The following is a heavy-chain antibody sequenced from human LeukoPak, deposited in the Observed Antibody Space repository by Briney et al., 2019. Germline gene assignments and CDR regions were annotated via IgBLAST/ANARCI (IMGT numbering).Heavy chain of an antibody. CDR2: IKQDGSDR. Sequence: ETLSLTCTVSGGSISSYYWSWVRQAPGTGLEWVANIKQDGSDRNYVTSVRGRFTISRDNAESSLYLQMNSLRAEDTAVYYCVRNLAVAGTCFDSWGQGTLVTVSS. J-gene: IGHJ4*02. D-gene: IGHD6-19*01. CDR1: GGSISSYY. CDR3: VRNLAVAGTCFDS. V-gene: IGHV3-7*03.